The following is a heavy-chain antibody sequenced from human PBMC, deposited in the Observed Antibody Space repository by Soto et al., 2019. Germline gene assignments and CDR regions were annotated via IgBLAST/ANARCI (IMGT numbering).Heavy chain of an antibody. CDR1: GFDFEDYA. J-gene: IGHJ4*02. D-gene: IGHD3-22*01. CDR3: AKSLYYYDSSPLDH. V-gene: IGHV3-43D*03. CDR2: TNSDGTDS. Sequence: VKLVESGGIGVQTGGSLRLSCAAAGFDFEDYAMHWVRQVPGKGLEWVSLTNSDGTDSYYVDSVKGRFTISRDNAKRPLYLQMDRLRPEDTALYFCAKSLYYYDSSPLDHWGQGTLVTVSS.